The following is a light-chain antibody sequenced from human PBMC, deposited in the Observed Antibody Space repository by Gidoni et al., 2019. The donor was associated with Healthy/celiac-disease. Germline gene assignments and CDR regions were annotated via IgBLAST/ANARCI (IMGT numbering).Light chain of an antibody. CDR1: HSISSW. V-gene: IGKV1-5*01. Sequence: IQITLSPSTLSASVGDRVTITCRSSHSISSWLAWYQQKPGKAPKLLIYDASSLESGVPSRFSGRGAGTEFTITISRLQPDDFATYCCQQYNSYSITFGQGTQVEIK. CDR3: QQYNSYSIT. J-gene: IGKJ5*01. CDR2: DAS.